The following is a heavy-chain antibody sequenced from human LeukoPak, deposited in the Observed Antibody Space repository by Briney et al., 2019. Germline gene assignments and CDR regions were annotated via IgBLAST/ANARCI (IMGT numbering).Heavy chain of an antibody. V-gene: IGHV3-66*01. CDR1: GFTVSSNY. CDR3: ASQGYCSSTSCYRVYYFDY. CDR2: IYSGGST. J-gene: IGHJ4*02. Sequence: GGSLRLSCAASGFTVSSNYMSWVRQAPGKGLEWVSVIYSGGSTYYADSVKGRFTISRDNSKNTLYLQMNSLRAEDTAVYYCASQGYCSSTSCYRVYYFDYWGQGTLSPSPQ. D-gene: IGHD2-2*01.